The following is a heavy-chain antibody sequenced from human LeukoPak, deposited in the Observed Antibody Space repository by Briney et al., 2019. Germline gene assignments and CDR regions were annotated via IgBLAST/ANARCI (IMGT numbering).Heavy chain of an antibody. CDR3: ARVDTVTTN. CDR1: RGTFSSYA. V-gene: IGHV1-69*05. Sequence: SVKVSFKASRGTFSSYAISWVRQAPGQGLEWMGRIIPIFGTANYAQKFQGRVTITTDESTSTDYMELSSLRSEDTAVYYCARVDTVTTNWGQGTLVTVSS. D-gene: IGHD4-17*01. CDR2: IIPIFGTA. J-gene: IGHJ4*02.